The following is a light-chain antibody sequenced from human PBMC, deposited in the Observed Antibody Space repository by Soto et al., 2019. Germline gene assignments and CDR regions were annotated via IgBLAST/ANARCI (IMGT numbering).Light chain of an antibody. CDR1: QSVSSSY. CDR3: QQYGSSPGT. Sequence: EIVLTQSPGTLSLSPGERATLSCMASQSVSSSYLAWYQQKPGQAPRLLIYGASSRATGIPDRFSGSGSGTDFTLTISKLEPEDFAMYYCQQYGSSPGTFGQGTKVEIK. CDR2: GAS. J-gene: IGKJ1*01. V-gene: IGKV3-20*01.